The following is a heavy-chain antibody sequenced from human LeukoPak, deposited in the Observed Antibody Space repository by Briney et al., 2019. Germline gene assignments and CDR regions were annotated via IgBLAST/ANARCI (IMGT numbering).Heavy chain of an antibody. V-gene: IGHV4-34*09. CDR1: GGSFSGYY. CDR3: AREIANWFDP. J-gene: IGHJ5*02. CDR2: IYYSGST. Sequence: KPSETLSLTCAVYGGSFSGYYWSWIRQPPGKGLEWIGYIYYSGSTYYNPSLKSRVTISVDTSKNQFSLKLSSVTAADTAVYYCAREIANWFDPWGQGTLVTVSS.